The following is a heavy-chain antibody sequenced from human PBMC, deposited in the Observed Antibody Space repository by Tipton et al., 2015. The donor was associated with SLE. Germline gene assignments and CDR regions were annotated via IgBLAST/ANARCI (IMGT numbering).Heavy chain of an antibody. J-gene: IGHJ6*02. CDR3: GRDGGDYGGYFYYGMDV. CDR2: VNTSGYT. CDR1: GGSFTTDP. Sequence: TLSLTCTVSGGSFTTDPWTWIRKPPEKGLEWIGYVNTSGYTRYNPPPTSRVSMSVDTSKNHFSLKMIAVTAADTAVYYCGRDGGDYGGYFYYGMDVGGQGTTVTVS. D-gene: IGHD4-17*01. V-gene: IGHV4-4*08.